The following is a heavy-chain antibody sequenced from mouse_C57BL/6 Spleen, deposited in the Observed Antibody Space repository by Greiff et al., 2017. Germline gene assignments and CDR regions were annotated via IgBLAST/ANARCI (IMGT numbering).Heavy chain of an antibody. CDR1: GYTFTEYT. J-gene: IGHJ4*01. CDR2: FYPGSGSI. V-gene: IGHV1-62-2*01. Sequence: VKLMESGAELVKPGASVKLSCKASGYTFTEYTIHWVKQRSGQGLEWIGWFYPGSGSIKYNEKFKDKATLTADKSSSTVYMELSRLTSEDSAVYFCARHVGQYYAMDYWGQGTSVTVSS. CDR3: ARHVGQYYAMDY.